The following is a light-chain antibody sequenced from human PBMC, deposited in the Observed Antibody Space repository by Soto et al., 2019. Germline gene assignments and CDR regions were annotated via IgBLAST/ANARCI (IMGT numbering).Light chain of an antibody. V-gene: IGKV3-20*01. CDR2: GAS. CDR3: QQYGASPWT. CDR1: QSLSWGY. Sequence: IVFTQSPRTLSLSPRESVTLSCRASQSLSWGYLAWYQHTSGQAPRLLIYGASKRATGIPHRFSGSASGTDFTLTISRLEPEDFAMYYCQQYGASPWTFGQGTKVDIK. J-gene: IGKJ1*01.